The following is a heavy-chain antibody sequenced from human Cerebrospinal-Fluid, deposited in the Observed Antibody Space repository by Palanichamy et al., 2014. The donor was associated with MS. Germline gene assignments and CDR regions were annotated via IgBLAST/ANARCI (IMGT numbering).Heavy chain of an antibody. D-gene: IGHD6-13*01. Sequence: EVQLLESGGGLVRPGGSLRLACAVSGVTFNRFAMTWVRQAPGKGLEWVSSISGSGRDTYYADSVKGRFTISRDNSKNTLYLQMNSLRADDTAIYYCAKDAGSSTWYGDGMDVWGQGTTVTVSS. CDR3: AKDAGSSTWYGDGMDV. CDR2: ISGSGRDT. J-gene: IGHJ6*02. V-gene: IGHV3-23*01. CDR1: GVTFNRFA.